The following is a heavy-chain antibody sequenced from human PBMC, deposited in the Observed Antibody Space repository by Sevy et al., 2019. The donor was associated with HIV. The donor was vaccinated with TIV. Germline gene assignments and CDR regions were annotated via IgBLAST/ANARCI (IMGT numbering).Heavy chain of an antibody. CDR2: IYYSGST. D-gene: IGHD1-1*01. V-gene: IGHV4-61*01. CDR1: GGSVSSGSYY. CDR3: ARERDGYWNKGFDY. Sequence: SESLSLTCTVSGGSVSSGSYYWSWIRQPPGKGLEWIGYIYYSGSTNYNPSLKSRVTISVATSKNLFSLKLSSVTAADTAVYYCARERDGYWNKGFDYWGQGTLVTVSS. J-gene: IGHJ4*02.